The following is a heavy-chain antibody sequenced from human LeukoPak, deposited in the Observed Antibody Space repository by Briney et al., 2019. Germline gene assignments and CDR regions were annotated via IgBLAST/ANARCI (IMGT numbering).Heavy chain of an antibody. J-gene: IGHJ4*02. V-gene: IGHV3-74*01. CDR3: ARDLRVRGVSNYFDY. Sequence: GTLRHSWAATGFTFSRYWMHWVRQAPGKGLVWASRINSDGSSTSYADSVKGRFTISRDNAKNTLYLQMNSLRAEDTAVYYCARDLRVRGVSNYFDYWGQGTLVTVSS. CDR2: INSDGSST. D-gene: IGHD3-10*01. CDR1: GFTFSRYW.